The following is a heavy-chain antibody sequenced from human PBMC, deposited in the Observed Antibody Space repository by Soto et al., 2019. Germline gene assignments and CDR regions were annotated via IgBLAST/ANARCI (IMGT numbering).Heavy chain of an antibody. CDR3: AKGGGSGSYRLDV. V-gene: IGHV3-30*18. J-gene: IGHJ6*02. Sequence: QVQLVESGGGVVQPGRSLRLSCAASGFTFSTYGMHWVRQAPGKGLEWVADVSYDGSNPYYADSAKGRFTISRDNSKNMLYIQMNSLRAEDTAVYYCAKGGGSGSYRLDVWGQGTTVTVSS. CDR2: VSYDGSNP. D-gene: IGHD3-10*01. CDR1: GFTFSTYG.